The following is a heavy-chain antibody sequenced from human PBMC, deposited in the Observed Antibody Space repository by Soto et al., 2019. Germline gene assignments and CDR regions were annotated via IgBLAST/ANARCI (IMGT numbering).Heavy chain of an antibody. J-gene: IGHJ4*02. CDR3: ARDSNYYDSSGPGDY. CDR1: GFTFSSYW. V-gene: IGHV3-74*01. Sequence: SGGSLRLSCAASGFTFSSYWMHWVRQAPGKGLVWVSRINSDGSSTSYADSVKGRFTTSRDNAKNTLYLQMNSLRAEDTAVYYCARDSNYYDSSGPGDYWGQGTLVTVSS. D-gene: IGHD3-22*01. CDR2: INSDGSST.